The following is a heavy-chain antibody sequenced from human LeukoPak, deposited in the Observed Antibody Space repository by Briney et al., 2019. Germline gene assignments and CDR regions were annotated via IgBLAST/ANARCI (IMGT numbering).Heavy chain of an antibody. CDR1: GGSCDDYY. CDR2: IHPSGIF. CDR3: ARGRDRSKAGDL. J-gene: IGHJ5*02. V-gene: IGHV4-34*01. Sequence: SETLSLTCAVHGGSCDDYYCSWIRQPPGEGLEWIGEIHPSGIFYYNSSLMSRVTISIDTSKSQFSLRLTSVTAADTAFYYCARGRDRSKAGDLWGQGSPVTVSS. D-gene: IGHD5-24*01.